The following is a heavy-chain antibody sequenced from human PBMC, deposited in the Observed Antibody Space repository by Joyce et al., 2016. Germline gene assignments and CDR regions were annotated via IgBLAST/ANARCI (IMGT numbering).Heavy chain of an antibody. V-gene: IGHV2-5*02. D-gene: IGHD1-14*01. CDR2: IYWDDDT. J-gene: IGHJ1*01. Sequence: TLKESGLTLVKPTQTLTLTCTFSGFSLRTSGVGVGWIRQPPGKALEWLALIYWDDDTRYSPSLRSRLTITKDTSKNQVVLTMTNMGPVDTATYYCASIAPEDEYIQHWGQGTLVTVSS. CDR1: GFSLRTSGVG. CDR3: ASIAPEDEYIQH.